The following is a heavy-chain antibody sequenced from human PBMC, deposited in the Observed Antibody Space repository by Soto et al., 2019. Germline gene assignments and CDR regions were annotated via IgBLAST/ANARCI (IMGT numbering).Heavy chain of an antibody. V-gene: IGHV3-73*01. J-gene: IGHJ4*02. CDR3: TRQTPFTGGNPTFDY. CDR2: IRSKPNNYAT. D-gene: IGHD2-8*02. Sequence: GGSLRLSCAASGFTFSGSALHWVRQASGKGLEWVGRIRSKPNNYATAYAASVKGRFTISRDDSKNTAYLQMNSLKTEDTAVYYCTRQTPFTGGNPTFDYWGQGTLVTVSS. CDR1: GFTFSGSA.